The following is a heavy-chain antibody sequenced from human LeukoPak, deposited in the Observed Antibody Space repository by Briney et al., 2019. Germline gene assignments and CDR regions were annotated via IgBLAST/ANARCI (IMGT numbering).Heavy chain of an antibody. D-gene: IGHD2-8*01. CDR2: IPWNGGIV. V-gene: IGHV3-20*04. J-gene: IGHJ1*01. Sequence: GSLRLSCAASGFTFYDYGMNSVRQAPGKGLEWVSGIPWNGGIVGYAESVKGRFTIYRDNARNSLYLRMAGLRAEDTALYYCARGPKLGYCANGLCSQYFQDWGQGTLVTVSS. CDR1: GFTFYDYG. CDR3: ARGPKLGYCANGLCSQYFQD.